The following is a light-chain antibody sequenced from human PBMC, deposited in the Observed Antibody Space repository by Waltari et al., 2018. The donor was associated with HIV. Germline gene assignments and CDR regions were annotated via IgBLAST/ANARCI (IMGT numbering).Light chain of an antibody. CDR3: GSHAGNFIFV. J-gene: IGLJ1*01. CDR1: SSYVDTF. V-gene: IGLV2-11*01. Sequence: QSALTQPHSVSGSPGQSLTISCTGTSSYVDTFVSWYQQHPGKAPKVIIYDVNKRPSWVPDRCSGSKAGNTASLTISGLQAEDEADYHCGSHAGNFIFVFGTGTKVTVL. CDR2: DVN.